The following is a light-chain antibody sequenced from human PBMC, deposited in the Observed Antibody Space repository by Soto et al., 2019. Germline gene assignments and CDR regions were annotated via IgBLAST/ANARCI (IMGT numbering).Light chain of an antibody. V-gene: IGKV3-15*01. Sequence: IVMTQSPVTLSVSPGERVTLSCRASQSVSNNLAGYQQKSGQAPRLLIYAASIMVTGIPARFSGSGSGTEFTLSISSLQAEDFAIYYCQQYNNWPPVTFGQGTRLDIK. CDR2: AAS. J-gene: IGKJ5*01. CDR3: QQYNNWPPVT. CDR1: QSVSNN.